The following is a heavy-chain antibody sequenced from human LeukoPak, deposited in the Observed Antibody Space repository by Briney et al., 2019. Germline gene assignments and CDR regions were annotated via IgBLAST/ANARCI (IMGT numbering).Heavy chain of an antibody. CDR1: GASIRSYY. CDR2: IYYSGST. CDR3: ARAAIHLDY. J-gene: IGHJ4*02. D-gene: IGHD5-18*01. V-gene: IGHV4-59*01. Sequence: SETLSLTCTVSGASIRSYYWSWIRQPPGKGLEWIGYIYYSGSTTYNPSLKSRVTISVDTSKNQFSLKLTSVTAADTAVYYCARAAIHLDYWGQGTLVTVSS.